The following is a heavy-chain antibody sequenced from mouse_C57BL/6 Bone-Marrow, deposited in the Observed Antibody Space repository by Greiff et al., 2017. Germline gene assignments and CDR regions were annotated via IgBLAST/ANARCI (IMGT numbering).Heavy chain of an antibody. V-gene: IGHV1-69*01. Sequence: QVQLKQPGAELVMPGASVKLSCKASGYTFTSYWMHWVKQRPGQGLEWIGEIDPSDSYTNYNQKFKSKSTLTVDKSSSTAYMQLSSLSSEDSAVYYCARTSGSAWFAYWGQGTLVTVSA. CDR3: ARTSGSAWFAY. CDR2: IDPSDSYT. J-gene: IGHJ3*01. D-gene: IGHD3-1*01. CDR1: GYTFTSYW.